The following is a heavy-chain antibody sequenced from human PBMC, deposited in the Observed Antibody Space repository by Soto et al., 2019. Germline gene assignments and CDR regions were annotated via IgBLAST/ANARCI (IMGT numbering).Heavy chain of an antibody. CDR3: AKPHIAVAGTPEYFQH. CDR1: GFTFSSYA. CDR2: ISGSGGST. D-gene: IGHD6-19*01. J-gene: IGHJ1*01. Sequence: GGSLRLSCAASGFTFSSYAMSWVRQAPGKGLEWVSAISGSGGSTYYADSVKGRFTISRDNSKNTLYLQTNSLRAEDTAVYYCAKPHIAVAGTPEYFQHWGQGTLVTVSS. V-gene: IGHV3-23*01.